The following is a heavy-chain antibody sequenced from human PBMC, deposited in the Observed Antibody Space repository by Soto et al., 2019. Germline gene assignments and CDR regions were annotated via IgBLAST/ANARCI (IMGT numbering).Heavy chain of an antibody. D-gene: IGHD5-12*01. Sequence: EVQLLESGGGLVQPGGSLRLSCAASEFTFSSYAMSWVRQAPGKGLEWVSGISGSGGSTYYADSVKGRFTISRDNSKNTLYLQMNSLRAEDTAVYYCAKAHSGYVWGRYYFDYWGQGTLVTVSS. CDR1: EFTFSSYA. CDR2: ISGSGGST. CDR3: AKAHSGYVWGRYYFDY. J-gene: IGHJ4*02. V-gene: IGHV3-23*01.